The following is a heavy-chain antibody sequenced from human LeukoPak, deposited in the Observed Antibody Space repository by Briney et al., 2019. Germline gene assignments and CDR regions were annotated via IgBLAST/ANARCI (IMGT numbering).Heavy chain of an antibody. CDR2: MNPNSGNT. CDR3: ARSYGSGSYYHGY. CDR1: GGTFSSYA. J-gene: IGHJ4*02. Sequence: ASVKVSCKASGGTFSSYAISWVRQATGQGLEWMGWMNPNSGNTGYAQKFQGRVTMTRSTSISTAYMELSSLRSEDTAVYYCARSYGSGSYYHGYWGQGTLVTVSS. D-gene: IGHD3-10*01. V-gene: IGHV1-8*02.